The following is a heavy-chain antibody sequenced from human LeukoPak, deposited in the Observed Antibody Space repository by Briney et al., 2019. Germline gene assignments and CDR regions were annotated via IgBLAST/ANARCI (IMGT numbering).Heavy chain of an antibody. CDR2: IHHSGST. Sequence: SETLSLTCTVSDDSVTNHQWSWVRQPPGKGLGWIAYIHHSGSTNYNPSLKNRVTISMDTSKNQFSLRLISVTAADTAVYYCARYPLAFDFWGQGILVTVSS. D-gene: IGHD6-6*01. CDR3: ARYPLAFDF. V-gene: IGHV4-59*02. CDR1: DDSVTNHQ. J-gene: IGHJ4*02.